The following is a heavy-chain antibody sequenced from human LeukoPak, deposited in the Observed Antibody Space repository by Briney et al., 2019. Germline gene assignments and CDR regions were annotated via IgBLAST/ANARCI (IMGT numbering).Heavy chain of an antibody. CDR1: GFTFSSYA. CDR3: AKSIVLMVYAQY. V-gene: IGHV3-23*01. J-gene: IGHJ4*02. CDR2: ISSSGGST. Sequence: GGSLRLSCAASGFTFSSYAMSWVRQAPGKGLEWVPAISSSGGSTYYADSVKGRFTISRDNSKNTLYLQMNSLRAEDTAVYYCAKSIVLMVYAQYWGQGTLVAVSS. D-gene: IGHD2-8*01.